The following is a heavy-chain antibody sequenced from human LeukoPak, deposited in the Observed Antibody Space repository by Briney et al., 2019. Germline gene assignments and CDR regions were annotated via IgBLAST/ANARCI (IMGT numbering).Heavy chain of an antibody. V-gene: IGHV4-39*01. Sequence: SETLSLTCTVSGGSISSGTYYWGWIRQPPGKGLEWIGSIYYSGSTSYNPSLKSRVTISVDTSKNQFSLKLDCVTAADTAVYYCARNASDSGTSYFDYWGQGTLVTVSS. D-gene: IGHD1-26*01. CDR2: IYYSGST. J-gene: IGHJ4*02. CDR1: GGSISSGTYY. CDR3: ARNASDSGTSYFDY.